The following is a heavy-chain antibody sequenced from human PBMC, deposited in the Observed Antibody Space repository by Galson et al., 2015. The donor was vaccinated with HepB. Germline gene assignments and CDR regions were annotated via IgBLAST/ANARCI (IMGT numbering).Heavy chain of an antibody. Sequence: SLRLSCAASGFTFSSYWMHWVRQAPGKGLVWVSRINSDGSSTSYADSVKGRFTISRDNAKNTLYLQMNSLRAEDTAVYYCARDVVAQQWLATFDYWGQGTLVTVSS. D-gene: IGHD6-19*01. CDR1: GFTFSSYW. J-gene: IGHJ4*02. V-gene: IGHV3-74*01. CDR2: INSDGSST. CDR3: ARDVVAQQWLATFDY.